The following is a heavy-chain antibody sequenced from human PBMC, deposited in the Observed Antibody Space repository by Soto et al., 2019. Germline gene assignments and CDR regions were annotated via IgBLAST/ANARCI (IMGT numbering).Heavy chain of an antibody. Sequence: GGSLRLSCAASGFAFSSYAMTWVRQAPGKGLEWVSIISDSGGSTDYADSVKGRFTLSRDNSKNTLYLQVNSLRAEDTAVYYCAKDLCSNRNCYVWDYWGQGTRVTVSS. CDR1: GFAFSSYA. CDR3: AKDLCSNRNCYVWDY. CDR2: ISDSGGST. V-gene: IGHV3-23*01. D-gene: IGHD2-2*01. J-gene: IGHJ4*02.